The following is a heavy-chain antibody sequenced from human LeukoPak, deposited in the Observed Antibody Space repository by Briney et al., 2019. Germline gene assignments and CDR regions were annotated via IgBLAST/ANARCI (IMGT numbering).Heavy chain of an antibody. J-gene: IGHJ4*02. D-gene: IGHD3-10*01. Sequence: GGSLRLSCAASGFNFNSYWMSWVRQAPGKGLECVANIKQDGSGIYFVDSVKGRFTISRDNAKSSLYLQMNSLRGEDTAVYYCARARYGSGGYFFDFWGQGTLVTVSS. CDR2: IKQDGSGI. V-gene: IGHV3-7*04. CDR1: GFNFNSYW. CDR3: ARARYGSGGYFFDF.